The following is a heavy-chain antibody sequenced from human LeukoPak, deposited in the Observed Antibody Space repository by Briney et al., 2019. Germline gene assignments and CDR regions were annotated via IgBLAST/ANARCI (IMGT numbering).Heavy chain of an antibody. V-gene: IGHV3-64*01. Sequence: PGGSLRLSCAASGFIFSSYPMHWVRQAPGKGLEYVSAITSNGDTTYYANSVKGRFTISRDNSKNTLYLQMGSLRTEDMGVYYCARGASGSYDYWGQGTLVTVSS. CDR1: GFIFSSYP. D-gene: IGHD1-26*01. CDR2: ITSNGDTT. J-gene: IGHJ4*02. CDR3: ARGASGSYDY.